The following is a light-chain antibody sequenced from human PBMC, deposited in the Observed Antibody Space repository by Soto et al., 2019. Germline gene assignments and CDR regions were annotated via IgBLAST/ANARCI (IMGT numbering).Light chain of an antibody. CDR1: QSVLHSSNNMNY. J-gene: IGKJ4*01. CDR2: WAS. CDR3: QQYHSAPLT. V-gene: IGKV4-1*01. Sequence: DIVMTQSPDSLAVSLGERATINCKSSQSVLHSSNNMNYLTWYQHEPGQPPKVLIYWASTRESGVPDRCSGSGSGKDFTLTISRLQAEDVAVYYCQQYHSAPLTFGGGTKVEI.